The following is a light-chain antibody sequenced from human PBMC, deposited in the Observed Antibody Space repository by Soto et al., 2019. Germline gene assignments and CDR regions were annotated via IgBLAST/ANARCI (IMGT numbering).Light chain of an antibody. CDR1: QSISSSY. Sequence: EIVLTQSPCTLSLSPGERATLSCRASQSISSSYLAWYQQKPGQAPRLLIYGPSSRATGIPDRFSGSGSGTDLTITINRLQPEDFAVYYCQQYDSSPRTFGQGTKVDIK. J-gene: IGKJ1*01. CDR3: QQYDSSPRT. V-gene: IGKV3-20*01. CDR2: GPS.